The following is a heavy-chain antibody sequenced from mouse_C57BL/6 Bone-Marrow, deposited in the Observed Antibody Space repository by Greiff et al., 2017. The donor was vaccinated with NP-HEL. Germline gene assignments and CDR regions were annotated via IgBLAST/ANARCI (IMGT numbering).Heavy chain of an antibody. V-gene: IGHV1-72*01. CDR1: GYTFTSYW. CDR2: IDPNSGGT. D-gene: IGHD3-2*02. CDR3: ARAGQLRLPPYAMDY. J-gene: IGHJ4*01. Sequence: QVQLQQSGAELVKPGASVKLSCKASGYTFTSYWMHWVKQRPGRGLEWIGRIDPNSGGTKYNEKFKSKATLPVDKPSSTADMQPSSLTSDDSAVYYCARAGQLRLPPYAMDYWGQGTSVTVSS.